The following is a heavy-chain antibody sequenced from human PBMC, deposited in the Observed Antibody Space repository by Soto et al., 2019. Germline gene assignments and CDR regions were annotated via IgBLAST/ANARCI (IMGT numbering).Heavy chain of an antibody. D-gene: IGHD2-2*01. CDR2: MNPNSGNT. V-gene: IGHV1-8*01. CDR3: ASSCISTSCYEGWDGGYYYGMDV. CDR1: GYTFTSYD. Sequence: GASVKVSCKASGYTFTSYDINWVRQATGQGLEWMGWMNPNSGNTGYAQKFQGRVTMTRDTSISTAYMELSSLRSEDTAVYYCASSCISTSCYEGWDGGYYYGMDVWGQGTTVTVSS. J-gene: IGHJ6*02.